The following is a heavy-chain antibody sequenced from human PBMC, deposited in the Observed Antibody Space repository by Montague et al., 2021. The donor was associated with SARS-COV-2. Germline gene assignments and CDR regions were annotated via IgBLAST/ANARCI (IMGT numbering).Heavy chain of an antibody. J-gene: IGHJ4*02. CDR1: GDSVSSNIAT. D-gene: IGHD2-2*01. Sequence: CAISGDSVSSNIATRNWIRQSPSRGLEWLGRTYYRSKWYNDYAESVKSRITIDPDTSKHQFSLHLNSVTPEDTAVYYCARIPVGSKYYFDFWGQGTPVTVSS. V-gene: IGHV6-1*01. CDR3: ARIPVGSKYYFDF. CDR2: TYYRSKWYN.